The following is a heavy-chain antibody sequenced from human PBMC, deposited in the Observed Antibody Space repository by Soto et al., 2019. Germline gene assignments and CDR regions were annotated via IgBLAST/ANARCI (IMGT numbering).Heavy chain of an antibody. CDR2: ISYDGSNK. Sequence: QVQLVESGGGVVQPGRSLRLSCAASGFTFSSYGMHWVRQAPGKGLEWVAGISYDGSNKYYADSVKGRFTISRDNSKNTLYLQMNSLRAEDTAVYYCAKVYYYYYYIDVWGKGTTVTVSS. CDR1: GFTFSSYG. V-gene: IGHV3-30*18. J-gene: IGHJ6*03. CDR3: AKVYYYYYYIDV.